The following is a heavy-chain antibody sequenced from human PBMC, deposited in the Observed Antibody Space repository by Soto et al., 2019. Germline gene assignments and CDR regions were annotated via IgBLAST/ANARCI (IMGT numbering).Heavy chain of an antibody. CDR2: INPNSGGT. CDR3: ARVLEGDGSDFDY. CDR1: GYTFTGYY. D-gene: IGHD5-12*01. Sequence: QVQLVQSGAEVKKPGASVKVSCKASGYTFTGYYIHWVRQAPGQGLEWMGWINPNSGGTNYAQKFQGWVTMTRDTSIRTAYMELSRLRSDDTALYYCARVLEGDGSDFDYWGQGTLVTVSS. V-gene: IGHV1-2*04. J-gene: IGHJ4*02.